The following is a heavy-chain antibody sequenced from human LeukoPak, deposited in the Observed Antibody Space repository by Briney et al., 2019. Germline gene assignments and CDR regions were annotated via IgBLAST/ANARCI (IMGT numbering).Heavy chain of an antibody. V-gene: IGHV1-46*01. CDR3: ARDQDWNYAFDI. D-gene: IGHD1-7*01. Sequence: ASVKVSCKASGYTLTSYIIHWVRQAPGQGLEWMGIINPSGGSTSYAQKFQGRVTMTRDTSTSTVYMELSSLRSEGTAVYYCARDQDWNYAFDIWGQGTMVTVSS. CDR2: INPSGGST. CDR1: GYTLTSYI. J-gene: IGHJ3*02.